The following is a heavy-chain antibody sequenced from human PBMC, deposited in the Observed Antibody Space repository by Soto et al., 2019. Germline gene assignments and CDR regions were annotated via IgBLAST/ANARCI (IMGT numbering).Heavy chain of an antibody. Sequence: SVKVSCKASGGTFSSYAISWVRQAPGQGLEWMGGIIPIFGTANYAQKFQGRVTITAGESTSTAYMELSSLRSEDTAVYYCARASRVTAIRFYYGMDVWGQGTTVTVSS. D-gene: IGHD2-21*02. CDR3: ARASRVTAIRFYYGMDV. CDR1: GGTFSSYA. J-gene: IGHJ6*02. V-gene: IGHV1-69*13. CDR2: IIPIFGTA.